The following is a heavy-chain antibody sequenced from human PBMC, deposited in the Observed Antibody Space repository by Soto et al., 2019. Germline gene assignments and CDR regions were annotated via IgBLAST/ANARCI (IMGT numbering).Heavy chain of an antibody. Sequence: QVQLQESGPGLVKPSETLSLTCTVSGGSVSSGSYHWGWIRQPPGKGLEWIGYIYHSGSTNYNPSLTSRVTISVATSKNQFSLSLTSVTAADTAVYYCARLSVAWFDPWGQGTLVTVAS. CDR3: ARLSVAWFDP. V-gene: IGHV4-61*01. J-gene: IGHJ5*02. CDR2: IYHSGST. CDR1: GGSVSSGSYH. D-gene: IGHD6-19*01.